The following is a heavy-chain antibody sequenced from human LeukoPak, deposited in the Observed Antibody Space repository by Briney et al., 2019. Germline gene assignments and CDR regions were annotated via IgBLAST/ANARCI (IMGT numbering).Heavy chain of an antibody. CDR2: ISYDGSNK. D-gene: IGHD2-15*01. V-gene: IGHV3-30-3*01. CDR1: GFTFSSYA. Sequence: GGSLRLSCAASGFTFSSYAMSWVRQAPGKGLEWVAVISYDGSNKYYADSVKGRFTISRDNSKNTLYLQMNSLRAEDTAVYYCARLCSGGSCYTGVDYWGQGTLVTVSS. CDR3: ARLCSGGSCYTGVDY. J-gene: IGHJ4*02.